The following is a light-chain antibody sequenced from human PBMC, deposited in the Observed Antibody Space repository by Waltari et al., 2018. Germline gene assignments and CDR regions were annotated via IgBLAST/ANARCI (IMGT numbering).Light chain of an antibody. V-gene: IGLV2-11*01. CDR3: CSYGGSYTWV. J-gene: IGLJ3*02. CDR2: DVT. CDR1: SNDIGFYNY. Sequence: QSALTQPRSVSGSPGQSVTISCTGTSNDIGFYNYVSWYQQHPGKAPKVLIYDVTKRPSGVPDRFSGSKPGNTASLTISGLQAEDEADYYCCSYGGSYTWVFGGGTWLTVL.